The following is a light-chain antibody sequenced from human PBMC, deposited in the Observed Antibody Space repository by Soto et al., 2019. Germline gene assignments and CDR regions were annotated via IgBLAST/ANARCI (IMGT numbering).Light chain of an antibody. Sequence: QSALTQPPSASGSPGQSVTISCTGTSSDVGGYDYVSWYQQYPGKTPKLMIFEVTKRPSGVPDRFSGSKSGNTASLNVSGLQAEDEADYYCLSYAGTADVFGTGTKLTVL. CDR3: LSYAGTADV. V-gene: IGLV2-8*01. CDR2: EVT. CDR1: SSDVGGYDY. J-gene: IGLJ1*01.